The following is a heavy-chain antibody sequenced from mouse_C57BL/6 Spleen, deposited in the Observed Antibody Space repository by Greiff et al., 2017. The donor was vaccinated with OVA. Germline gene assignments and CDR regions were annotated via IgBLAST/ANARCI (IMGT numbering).Heavy chain of an antibody. J-gene: IGHJ4*01. CDR1: GFTFSDYG. CDR2: ISSGSSTI. D-gene: IGHD2-3*01. CDR3: ARPHDGYHYAMDY. V-gene: IGHV5-17*01. Sequence: EVKLMESGGGLVKPGGSLKLSCAASGFTFSDYGMHWVRQAPEKGLEWVAYISSGSSTIYYADTVKGRFTISRDNAKNTLFLQMTSLRSEDTAMYYCARPHDGYHYAMDYWGQGTSVTVSS.